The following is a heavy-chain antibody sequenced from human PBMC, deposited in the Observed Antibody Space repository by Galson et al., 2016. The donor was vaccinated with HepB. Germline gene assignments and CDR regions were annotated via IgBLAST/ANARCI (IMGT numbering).Heavy chain of an antibody. V-gene: IGHV4-31*03. J-gene: IGHJ6*02. Sequence: TLSLTCSVSGGSIRSGGYYWTWIRQIPGKGLEWIGFMSYSGTTDYNPSLKNRVSISVDPSENQFSLKLTSVTAADTAVYYCARDHRLIVGAAVHYFGMDIWGQGTTVIVSS. D-gene: IGHD1-26*01. CDR3: ARDHRLIVGAAVHYFGMDI. CDR2: MSYSGTT. CDR1: GGSIRSGGYY.